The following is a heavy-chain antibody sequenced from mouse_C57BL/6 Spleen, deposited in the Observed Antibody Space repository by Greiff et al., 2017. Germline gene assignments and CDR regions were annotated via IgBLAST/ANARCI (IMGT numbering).Heavy chain of an antibody. CDR3: ARDYDDYDPSYYARDY. V-gene: IGHV1-9*01. J-gene: IGHJ4*01. CDR1: GYTFTGYW. Sequence: QVQLQQSGAELMKPGASVKLSCKATGYTFTGYWIEWVKQRPGHGLEWIGEILPGSGSTNYHEKFKGKATFTADTSSNTAYMQLSSLTTEDSAIYYCARDYDDYDPSYYARDYWGQGTSVTVSS. CDR2: ILPGSGST. D-gene: IGHD2-4*01.